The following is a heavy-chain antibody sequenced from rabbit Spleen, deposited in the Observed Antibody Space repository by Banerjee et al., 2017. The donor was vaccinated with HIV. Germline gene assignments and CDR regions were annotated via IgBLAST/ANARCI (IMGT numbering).Heavy chain of an antibody. CDR3: ARGEHFSVGFSAFAIYLDL. CDR1: GFDFSSSYY. V-gene: IGHV1S40*01. Sequence: QSLEESGGDLVKPGASLTLTCKASGFDFSSSYYMCWVRQTPGKGLEWIACIYGDSSGSTWYATWAKGRFTISKTSSTTVTLQMTSLTAADTATYFCARGEHFSVGFSAFAIYLDLWGPGTLVTVS. J-gene: IGHJ3*01. CDR2: IYGDSSGST. D-gene: IGHD6-1*01.